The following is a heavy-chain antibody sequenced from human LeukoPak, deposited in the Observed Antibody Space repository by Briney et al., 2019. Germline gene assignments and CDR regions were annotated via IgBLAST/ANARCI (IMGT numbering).Heavy chain of an antibody. D-gene: IGHD6-13*01. V-gene: IGHV3-30*18. Sequence: GGSLRLSCAASGFTFSSYGMHWVRQAPGKGLEWVAVISYDGSNKYYADSVKGRFTISRDNSKNTLYLQMNSLRAEDTAVYYCAKDGSKAAAGTDPSNYYYGMDVWGQGTTVTVSS. CDR3: AKDGSKAAAGTDPSNYYYGMDV. CDR1: GFTFSSYG. J-gene: IGHJ6*02. CDR2: ISYDGSNK.